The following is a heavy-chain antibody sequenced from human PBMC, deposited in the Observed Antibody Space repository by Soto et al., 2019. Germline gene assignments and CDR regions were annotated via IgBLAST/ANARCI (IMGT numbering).Heavy chain of an antibody. V-gene: IGHV1-69*01. CDR1: GGSFNRHT. CDR3: ARGWGYDSTDYYYAY. Sequence: QVQLVQSGAEVRKPGSSGRVSCKASGGSFNRHTISWVRQAPGQGLEWMGGIISIFGTANHAQKFQGRVTIIADESTSTVYMELSSLRSDDTAIYYCARGWGYDSTDYYYAYWGQGTLVIVSS. CDR2: IISIFGTA. D-gene: IGHD3-22*01. J-gene: IGHJ4*02.